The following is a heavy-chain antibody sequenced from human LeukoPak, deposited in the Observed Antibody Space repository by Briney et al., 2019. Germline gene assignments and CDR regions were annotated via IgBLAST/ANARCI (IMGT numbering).Heavy chain of an antibody. J-gene: IGHJ5*02. CDR3: ARDLGSAYGVPRWFDP. CDR1: GGSITSYY. V-gene: IGHV4-4*07. Sequence: SETLSLTCTVSGGSITSYYWNWIRQPAEKGLEWIGRIYSSGSTNCNPSLQSRVTMSVDTSKNQFSLKLSSVTAADTAVYYCARDLGSAYGVPRWFDPWGQGTLVTVSS. CDR2: IYSSGST. D-gene: IGHD4-17*01.